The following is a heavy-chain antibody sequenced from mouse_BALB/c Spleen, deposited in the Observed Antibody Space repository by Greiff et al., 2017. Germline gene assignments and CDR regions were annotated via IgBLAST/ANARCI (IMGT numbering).Heavy chain of an antibody. CDR2: INPDSSTI. J-gene: IGHJ2*01. CDR3: ARQGLRRAYYFDY. Sequence: EVQGVESGGGLVQPGGSLKLSCAASGFDFSRYWMSWVRQAPGKGLEWIGEINPDSSTINYTPSLKDKFIISRDNAKNTLYLQMSKVRSEDTALYYCARQGLRRAYYFDYWGQGTTLTVSS. CDR1: GFDFSRYW. V-gene: IGHV4-1*02. D-gene: IGHD2-4*01.